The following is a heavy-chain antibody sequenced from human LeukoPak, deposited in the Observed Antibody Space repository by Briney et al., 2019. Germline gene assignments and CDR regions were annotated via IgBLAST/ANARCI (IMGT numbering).Heavy chain of an antibody. D-gene: IGHD6-19*01. CDR3: AGIAVAGKRNFDY. J-gene: IGHJ4*02. Sequence: KPSETLSLTCTVSGGSISSSSYYWGWIRQPPGKGLEWIGSIYYSGSTYYNPSLKSRVTISVDTSKNQFSLKLSSVTAADTAVYYCAGIAVAGKRNFDYWGQGTLVTVSS. CDR1: GGSISSSSYY. V-gene: IGHV4-39*07. CDR2: IYYSGST.